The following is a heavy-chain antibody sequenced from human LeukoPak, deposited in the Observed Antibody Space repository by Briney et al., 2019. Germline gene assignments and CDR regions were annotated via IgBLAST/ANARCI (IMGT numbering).Heavy chain of an antibody. D-gene: IGHD5-18*01. Sequence: GASVKVSCKASGGTFSSYAISWVRQAPGQGLEWMGRIIPTLGIANYAQKFQGRVTITADKSTSTAYMELSSLRSEDTAVYYCARGGGVGDSYGHVKEHFDYWGQGTLVTVSS. CDR1: GGTFSSYA. CDR3: ARGGGVGDSYGHVKEHFDY. J-gene: IGHJ4*02. V-gene: IGHV1-69*04. CDR2: IIPTLGIA.